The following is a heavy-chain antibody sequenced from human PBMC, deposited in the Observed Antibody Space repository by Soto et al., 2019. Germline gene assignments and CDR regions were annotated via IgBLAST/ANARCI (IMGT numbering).Heavy chain of an antibody. CDR3: ARDPPTGSTLDWFDS. D-gene: IGHD1-7*01. V-gene: IGHV3-21*01. CDR2: ISSSGSFM. J-gene: IGHJ5*01. CDR1: GFSFSSDS. Sequence: VGSLRLSCAASGFSFSSDSMGWVRQAPGKGLEWVASISSSGSFMNYADSVKGRFTISRDNAKNSLYLQMASLKDEDTAVYYCARDPPTGSTLDWFDSWGQGTLVTVSS.